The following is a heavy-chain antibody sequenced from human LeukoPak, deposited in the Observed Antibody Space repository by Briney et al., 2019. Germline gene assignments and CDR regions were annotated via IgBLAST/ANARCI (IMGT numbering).Heavy chain of an antibody. CDR1: GDSVSSNSAA. Sequence: SQTLSLTCAISGDSVSSNSAAWNWIRQSPSRGLEWLGRTYYRSKWYNDYAVSMKSRITINPDTSKNQFSLQLNSVTPEDTAVYYCAREVAGTGLGINYYYYYYMDVWGKGTTVTVSS. V-gene: IGHV6-1*01. J-gene: IGHJ6*03. D-gene: IGHD6-19*01. CDR3: AREVAGTGLGINYYYYYYMDV. CDR2: TYYRSKWYN.